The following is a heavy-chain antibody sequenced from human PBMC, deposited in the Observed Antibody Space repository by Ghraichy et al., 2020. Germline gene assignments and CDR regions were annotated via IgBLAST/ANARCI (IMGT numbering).Heavy chain of an antibody. CDR2: IDSSGTSR. J-gene: IGHJ4*02. V-gene: IGHV3-48*03. CDR3: ARETANCGGDCYDY. CDR1: GFTFNSYE. Sequence: GESLNISCVASGFTFNSYEMNWVRQAPGKGLEWLAYIDSSGTSRIYADSVRGRFTMSRDNAKNSLYLQIDILRAEDTAVYYCARETANCGGDCYDYWGQGTLVTVTS. D-gene: IGHD2-21*01.